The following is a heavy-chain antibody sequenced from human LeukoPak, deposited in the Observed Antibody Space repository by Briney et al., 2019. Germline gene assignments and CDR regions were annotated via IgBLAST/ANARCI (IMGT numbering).Heavy chain of an antibody. CDR2: IYDNGGRT. D-gene: IGHD5-18*01. V-gene: IGHV3-23*01. CDR1: GFTFGRYA. J-gene: IGHJ4*02. Sequence: GGSLRLSCAAAGFTFGRYAMTWVRQAPGKGLEWVSVIYDNGGRTYYADSVKGRFTISRDNSKNTLYLQMDSLGAEDTATYYCAKDGDVDTAMVLDYWGQGTLVTVSS. CDR3: AKDGDVDTAMVLDY.